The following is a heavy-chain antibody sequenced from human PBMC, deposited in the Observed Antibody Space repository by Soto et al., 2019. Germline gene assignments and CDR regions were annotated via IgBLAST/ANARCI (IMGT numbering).Heavy chain of an antibody. J-gene: IGHJ4*02. CDR2: ISGSGGST. Sequence: VQLLESGGGLVQPGGSLRLSCAASGFTFSSYAMSWVRQAPGKGLEWVSAISGSGGSTYYADSVKGRFTISRDNSKNTLYLQMNSLRAEDTAVYYCAKDLSADYGDYGGYFDYWGQGTLVTVSS. CDR1: GFTFSSYA. D-gene: IGHD4-17*01. V-gene: IGHV3-23*01. CDR3: AKDLSADYGDYGGYFDY.